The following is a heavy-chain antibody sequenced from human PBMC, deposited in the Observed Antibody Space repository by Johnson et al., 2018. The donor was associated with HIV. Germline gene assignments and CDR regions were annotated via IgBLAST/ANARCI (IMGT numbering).Heavy chain of an antibody. J-gene: IGHJ3*02. D-gene: IGHD2-15*01. V-gene: IGHV3-23*04. Sequence: VQLVESGGGWVQRGGSLRLSCAASGFSFSDYAMSWVRQAPGKGLEWVSGISWNSGSIGYADSVKGRFTISRDNSKNTLYLQMNSRKTEDTAVYYCTTDCSGGSCYSGAFDIWGQGTMVTVSS. CDR1: GFSFSDYA. CDR2: ISWNSGSI. CDR3: TTDCSGGSCYSGAFDI.